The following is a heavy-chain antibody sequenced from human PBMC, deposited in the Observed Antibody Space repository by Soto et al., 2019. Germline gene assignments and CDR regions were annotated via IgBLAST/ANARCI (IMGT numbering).Heavy chain of an antibody. D-gene: IGHD3-10*01. CDR1: GYTFTGYY. V-gene: IGHV1-2*04. CDR3: AREKDGTGTYTFDH. CDR2: INPNSGGT. Sequence: QVQLVQSGSEVKKPGASVKVSCRASGYTFTGYYIHWVRQAPGQGPEWMGWINPNSGGTNYVQKFQGWVTMTRDTSISTAYTELSRLRSDDTAVYYCAREKDGTGTYTFDHWGQGSLVTVSS. J-gene: IGHJ4*02.